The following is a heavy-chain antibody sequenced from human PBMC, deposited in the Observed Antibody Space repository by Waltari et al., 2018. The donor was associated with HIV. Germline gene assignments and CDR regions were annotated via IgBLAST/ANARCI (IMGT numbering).Heavy chain of an antibody. J-gene: IGHJ4*02. V-gene: IGHV1-69*04. CDR2: IIPILGIA. CDR3: ARGGYCSGGSCAYFDY. Sequence: WVRQAPGQGLEWMGRIIPILGIANYAQKFQGRVTITADKSTSTAYMELSSLRSEDTAVYYCARGGYCSGGSCAYFDYWGQGTLVTVSS. D-gene: IGHD2-15*01.